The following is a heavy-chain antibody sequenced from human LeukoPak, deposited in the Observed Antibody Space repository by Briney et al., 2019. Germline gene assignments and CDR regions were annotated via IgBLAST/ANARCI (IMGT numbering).Heavy chain of an antibody. J-gene: IGHJ5*02. CDR2: ISSSGSTI. CDR1: GFTFSDYY. CDR3: ARDLKNNWNYVWFDP. V-gene: IGHV3-11*01. D-gene: IGHD1-7*01. Sequence: GGSLRLSCAASGFTFSDYYMSWIRQAPGKGLEWVSYISSSGSTIYYADSVKGRFTISRDNAKNSLYLQMNSLRAEDTAVYYCARDLKNNWNYVWFDPWGQGTLVTASS.